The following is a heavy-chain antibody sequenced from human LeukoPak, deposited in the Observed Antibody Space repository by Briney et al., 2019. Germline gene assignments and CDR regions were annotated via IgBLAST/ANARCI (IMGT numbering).Heavy chain of an antibody. CDR3: ARHSPPFFFGSGSQLTYFFDI. Sequence: KPSETLSLTCTVSGDSSSDNAWSWVRQPPGKGLEWIGYIHSSGSTNFGPSLKSRVTISIESSGRHFSLRLTPVTAADTAVYYCARHSPPFFFGSGSQLTYFFDIWGMGTLVSVS. D-gene: IGHD3-10*01. J-gene: IGHJ4*02. V-gene: IGHV4-59*08. CDR1: GDSSSDNA. CDR2: IHSSGST.